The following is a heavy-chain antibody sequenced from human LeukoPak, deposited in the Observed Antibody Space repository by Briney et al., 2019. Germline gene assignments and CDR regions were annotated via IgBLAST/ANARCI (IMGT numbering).Heavy chain of an antibody. Sequence: PGRSLRLSCAASGFTFSSYGMHWVRQAPGKGLEWVAVIWYDGSNKYYADSVKGRLTISRDNSKNTPYLQMNSLRAEDTAVYYCARGRQGSGWYDLDYWGQGTLVTVSS. D-gene: IGHD6-19*01. CDR3: ARGRQGSGWYDLDY. V-gene: IGHV3-33*01. CDR2: IWYDGSNK. CDR1: GFTFSSYG. J-gene: IGHJ4*02.